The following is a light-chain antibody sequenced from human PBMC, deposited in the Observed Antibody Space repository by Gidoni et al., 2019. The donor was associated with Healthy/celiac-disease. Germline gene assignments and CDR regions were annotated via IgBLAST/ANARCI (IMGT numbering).Light chain of an antibody. CDR2: GAS. V-gene: IGKV3-20*01. CDR1: QSVSSSY. Sequence: EVSVTQSPGTLSLSPGERATLSCRASQSVSSSYLAWYQQKPGQAPRLLIYGASSRATGIPDRFSGSGSGTDFTLTISRLEPEDFAVYYCQQYGSSPSSTFXGXTKVEIK. CDR3: QQYGSSPSST. J-gene: IGKJ4*01.